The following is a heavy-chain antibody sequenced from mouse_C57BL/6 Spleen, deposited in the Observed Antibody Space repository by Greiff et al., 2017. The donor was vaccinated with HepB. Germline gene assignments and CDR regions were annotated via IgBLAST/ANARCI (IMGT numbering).Heavy chain of an antibody. CDR2: IRNKANNHAT. V-gene: IGHV6-6*01. Sequence: EVKLEESGGGLVQPGGSMKLSCAASGFTFSDAWMHWVRQSPEKGLEWVAEIRNKANNHATYYDESVKGRFTISRDDSKSSVYLQMNSLRAEDAGVYYCTIPEGYYGWFAYWGQGTLVTVSA. CDR1: GFTFSDAW. CDR3: TIPEGYYGWFAY. J-gene: IGHJ3*01. D-gene: IGHD2-3*01.